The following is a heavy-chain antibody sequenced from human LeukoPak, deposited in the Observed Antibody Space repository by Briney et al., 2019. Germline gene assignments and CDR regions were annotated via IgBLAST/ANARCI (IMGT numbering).Heavy chain of an antibody. CDR2: ISSSSSYI. Sequence: GGSLGLSCAASGFTFSSYSMNWVRQAPGKGLEWVSSISSSSSYIYYADSVKGRFTISRDNAKNSLYLQMNSLRAEDTAVYYCARTEGGYSGYQLDYWGQGTLVTVSS. J-gene: IGHJ4*02. CDR1: GFTFSSYS. CDR3: ARTEGGYSGYQLDY. V-gene: IGHV3-21*01. D-gene: IGHD5-12*01.